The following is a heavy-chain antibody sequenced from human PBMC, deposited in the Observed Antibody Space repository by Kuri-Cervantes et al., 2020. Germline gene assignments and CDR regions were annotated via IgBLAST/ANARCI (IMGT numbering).Heavy chain of an antibody. V-gene: IGHV3-30*04. J-gene: IGHJ4*02. CDR2: ISYDGSNK. CDR1: GFPFITYA. Sequence: GESLKISCAASGFPFITYAMHWVRQAPDKGLEWVAIISYDGSNKYYADSVKGRFTISRDSSKNTLYLLMNGLRAEDTAVYYCASPARGNYFEYWGQGTLVTVSS. CDR3: ASPARGNYFEY. D-gene: IGHD3-16*01.